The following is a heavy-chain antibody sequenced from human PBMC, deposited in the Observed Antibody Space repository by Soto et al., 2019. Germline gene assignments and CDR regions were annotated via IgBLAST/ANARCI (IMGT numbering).Heavy chain of an antibody. J-gene: IGHJ4*02. Sequence: QVQLVQSGAEVKKPGSSVKVSCKASGGTFSSYASSWVRQAPGQGLEWMGGIIPIFGTANYAQKFQGRVTITADESTSTAYMELSSLRSEDTAVYYCARERVWDYDSSGYPSFDYWGQGTLVTVSS. D-gene: IGHD3-22*01. V-gene: IGHV1-69*01. CDR1: GGTFSSYA. CDR3: ARERVWDYDSSGYPSFDY. CDR2: IIPIFGTA.